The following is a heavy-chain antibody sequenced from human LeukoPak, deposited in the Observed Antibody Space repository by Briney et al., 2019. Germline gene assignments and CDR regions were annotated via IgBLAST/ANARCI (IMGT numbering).Heavy chain of an antibody. J-gene: IGHJ4*02. CDR3: ASGWYFFDS. Sequence: ASETLSLTCTVSGGSVSSGSYYWSWIRQPPGKGLEWIGSIYDSGSTYYSPSLKSRVTISVDTSKNHFSLNLSSVTAADTAVYFCASGWYFFDSWGQGTLVTVSS. V-gene: IGHV4-39*02. D-gene: IGHD6-19*01. CDR2: IYDSGST. CDR1: GGSVSSGSYY.